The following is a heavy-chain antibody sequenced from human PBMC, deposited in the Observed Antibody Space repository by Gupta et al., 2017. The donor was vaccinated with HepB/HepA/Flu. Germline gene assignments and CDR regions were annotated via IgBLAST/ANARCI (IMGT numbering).Heavy chain of an antibody. D-gene: IGHD3-22*01. Sequence: EVQLVESGGGLVQPGGSLRLSCAASGFPLSPYSMNWVRQAPGKGLEWVSYTSDSGSSRVYYADSVKGRFTVSRDNAKNSLYLQMSSLRDEDTAVYYCARDRDITTSHADYWGQGTLVTVSS. CDR1: GFPLSPYS. V-gene: IGHV3-48*02. J-gene: IGHJ4*02. CDR3: ARDRDITTSHADY. CDR2: TSDSGSSRV.